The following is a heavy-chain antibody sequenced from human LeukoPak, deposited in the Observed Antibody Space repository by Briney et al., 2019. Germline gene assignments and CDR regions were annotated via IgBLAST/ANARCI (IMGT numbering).Heavy chain of an antibody. CDR3: ARGVIAAAGFFDF. Sequence: PGGSLRLSCAASGFTFSSYTMSWVRQAPGKGLGWGSPISGSGDSTYYADSVKGRFTISRGNSKNTLFLQMNNLRAEDTAVYYCARGVIAAAGFFDFWGQGALVTVSS. D-gene: IGHD6-13*01. CDR1: GFTFSSYT. V-gene: IGHV3-23*01. CDR2: ISGSGDST. J-gene: IGHJ4*02.